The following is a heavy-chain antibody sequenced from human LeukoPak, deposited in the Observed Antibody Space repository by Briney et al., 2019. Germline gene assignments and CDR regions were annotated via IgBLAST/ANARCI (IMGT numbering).Heavy chain of an antibody. Sequence: SETLSLTCTVSGGSISSRSYYWDWIRRPPGKGLEWIGNIYYSGFTDYNPSLKSRVTMSVDTSNNQFSLEVNSVTAADTAVYYCARHVAYGPLEIWGQGTMVTVSS. CDR3: ARHVAYGPLEI. CDR2: IYYSGFT. J-gene: IGHJ3*02. CDR1: GGSISSRSYY. D-gene: IGHD3-10*01. V-gene: IGHV4-39*01.